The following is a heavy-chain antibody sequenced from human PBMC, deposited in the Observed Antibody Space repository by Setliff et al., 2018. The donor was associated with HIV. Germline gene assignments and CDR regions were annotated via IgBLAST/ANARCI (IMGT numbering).Heavy chain of an antibody. D-gene: IGHD2-2*01. Sequence: SVKVSCKASGGTFSSYAISWVRQAPGQGLEWMGGIIPIVDIAKYAQKFQDRVTMSTDTSTTTAFMELRSLISDDTAVYYCARGVPADAYAFDIWGQGTLVTVSS. J-gene: IGHJ3*02. CDR2: IIPIVDIA. CDR3: ARGVPADAYAFDI. V-gene: IGHV1-69*10. CDR1: GGTFSSYA.